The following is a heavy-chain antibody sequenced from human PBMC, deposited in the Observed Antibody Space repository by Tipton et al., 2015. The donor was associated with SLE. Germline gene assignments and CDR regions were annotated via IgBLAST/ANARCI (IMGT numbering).Heavy chain of an antibody. Sequence: SLRLSCAASGFTFSHFWMSWVRQAPGKGLEWVANMNQDGSERYYVDSVKGRFSISRDNAKNSVYLQMNSLRAEDTAVYYCARDRYYYDRSGYYEYFDSWGQGTLVTVSS. V-gene: IGHV3-7*01. CDR2: MNQDGSER. D-gene: IGHD3-22*01. CDR1: GFTFSHFW. J-gene: IGHJ4*02. CDR3: ARDRYYYDRSGYYEYFDS.